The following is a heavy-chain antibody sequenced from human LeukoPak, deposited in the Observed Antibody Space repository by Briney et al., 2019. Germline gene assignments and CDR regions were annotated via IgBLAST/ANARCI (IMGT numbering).Heavy chain of an antibody. V-gene: IGHV1-2*02. D-gene: IGHD2-15*01. J-gene: IGHJ3*02. CDR2: INPNSGGT. Sequence: ASVKVSCKASGYTFTGYYMHWVRQAPGQGLEWMGWINPNSGGTNYAQKFQGRVTMTRDTSISIAYMELSRLRSDDTAVYYCARQTGLVVVAATGAFDIWGQGTMVTVSS. CDR3: ARQTGLVVVAATGAFDI. CDR1: GYTFTGYY.